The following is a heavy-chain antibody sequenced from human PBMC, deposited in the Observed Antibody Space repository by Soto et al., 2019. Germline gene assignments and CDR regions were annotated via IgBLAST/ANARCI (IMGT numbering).Heavy chain of an antibody. CDR3: AKVVSYSPDY. Sequence: AISGSGGSTYYADSVKGRFTISRDNSKNTLYLQMNSLRAEDTAVYYCAKVVSYSPDYWGQGTLVTVSS. CDR2: ISGSGGST. D-gene: IGHD6-13*01. V-gene: IGHV3-23*01. J-gene: IGHJ4*02.